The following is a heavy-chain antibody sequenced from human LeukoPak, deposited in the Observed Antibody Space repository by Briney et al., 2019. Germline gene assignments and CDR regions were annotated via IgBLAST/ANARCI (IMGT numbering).Heavy chain of an antibody. CDR3: ARGRQDSGSYSDAFDI. J-gene: IGHJ3*02. Sequence: GGSLRLSCAASGFTLSSYVMHWVRQAPGKGLEWVAVISYDGSNKYYADSVKGRFTISRDNSKNTLYLQMNSLRAEDTAVYYCARGRQDSGSYSDAFDIWGQGTMVTVSS. CDR1: GFTLSSYV. V-gene: IGHV3-30*04. CDR2: ISYDGSNK. D-gene: IGHD1-26*01.